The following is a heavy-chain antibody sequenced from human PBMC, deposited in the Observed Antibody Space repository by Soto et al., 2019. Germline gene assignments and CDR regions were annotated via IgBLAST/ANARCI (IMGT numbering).Heavy chain of an antibody. CDR2: ISGSGGST. CDR3: AKGRRESITFFGVVMSTKDYYFDS. D-gene: IGHD3-3*01. CDR1: GFTFSSYA. V-gene: IGHV3-23*01. J-gene: IGHJ4*02. Sequence: GGSLRLSCAASGFTFSSYAMSWVRQAPGKGLEWVPAISGSGGSTYYADSVKGRFTISRDNSKNTLYLQMNSLRAEDTAVYYCAKGRRESITFFGVVMSTKDYYFDSWGQGTLVTVSS.